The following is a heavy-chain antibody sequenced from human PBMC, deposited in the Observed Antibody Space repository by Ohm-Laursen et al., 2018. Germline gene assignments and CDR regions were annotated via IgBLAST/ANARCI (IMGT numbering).Heavy chain of an antibody. CDR3: AKRDVSNYHCFDS. CDR1: GFTFSSYA. J-gene: IGHJ4*02. V-gene: IGHV3-23*01. D-gene: IGHD4-11*01. Sequence: SLRLSCAASGFTFSSYAMSWVRQAPGKGLEWVSAISAGGGNTYYADSVKGRFTTSRDNSKNTLYLQMNSLRAEDTAVYYCAKRDVSNYHCFDSWGQGTLVTVSS. CDR2: ISAGGGNT.